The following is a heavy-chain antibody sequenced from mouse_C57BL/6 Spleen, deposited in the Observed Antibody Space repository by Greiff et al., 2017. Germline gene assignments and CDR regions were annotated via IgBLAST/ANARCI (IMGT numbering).Heavy chain of an antibody. CDR1: GFTFSDYG. Sequence: EVQVVESGGGLVKPGGSLKLSCAASGFTFSDYGMHWVRQAPEKGLEWVAYISSGSSTIYYADTVKGRFTISRDNAKNTLFLQMTSLRTEDTAMYYCAREESDYAMADWGQGTSVTVSS. J-gene: IGHJ4*01. CDR3: AREESDYAMAD. V-gene: IGHV5-17*01. CDR2: ISSGSSTI.